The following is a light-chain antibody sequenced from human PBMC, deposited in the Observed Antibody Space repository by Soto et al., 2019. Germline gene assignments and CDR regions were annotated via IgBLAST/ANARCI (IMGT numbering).Light chain of an antibody. J-gene: IGKJ1*01. CDR3: QQYYGT. Sequence: EIQMTQSPSTLSASVGDRVTITCRASQSISSWLAWYQQKPGKAPKLQIYDASSLESGVPSRFSGSGSGTEFTLTISSLQPDDFATYYCQQYYGTFGQGTKVDIK. CDR1: QSISSW. CDR2: DAS. V-gene: IGKV1-5*01.